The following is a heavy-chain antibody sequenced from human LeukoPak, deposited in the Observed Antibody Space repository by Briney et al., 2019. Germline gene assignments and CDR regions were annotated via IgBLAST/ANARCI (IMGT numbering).Heavy chain of an antibody. CDR3: ARHTTGYNSPRDSFNI. D-gene: IGHD1-1*01. CDR1: GYTFTNYY. Sequence: ASVKVSCKAAGYTFTNYYMHWVRQAPGQGLEWMGMIGPSGASTSYAQKFQGRVTMTRDVSTSTVYMELSSLRSEDTAVYYCARHTTGYNSPRDSFNIWGQGTMVTVSS. CDR2: IGPSGAST. J-gene: IGHJ3*02. V-gene: IGHV1-46*01.